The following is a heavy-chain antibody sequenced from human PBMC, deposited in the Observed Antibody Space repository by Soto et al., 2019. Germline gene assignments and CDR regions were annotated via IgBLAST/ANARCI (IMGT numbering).Heavy chain of an antibody. Sequence: QVQLVQSGAEVKKPGSSVKVSCKASGGTFSSYAISWVRQAPGQGLEWMGGTIPIFGTANYAQKLQGRVTITADESRSTAYLELSSLRSEDTAVYYCARDWGPMVRGVKEPDVCGQGTTVTVSS. CDR1: GGTFSSYA. CDR2: TIPIFGTA. V-gene: IGHV1-69*01. CDR3: ARDWGPMVRGVKEPDV. J-gene: IGHJ6*02. D-gene: IGHD3-10*01.